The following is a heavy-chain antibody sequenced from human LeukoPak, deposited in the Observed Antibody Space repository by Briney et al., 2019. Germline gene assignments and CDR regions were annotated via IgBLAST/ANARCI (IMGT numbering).Heavy chain of an antibody. Sequence: GESLKISCKGSGYSFTSYWIGWVRQMPGKGLEWMGIIYPGDSDTRYSPSFQGQVTISADKSISTAYLQWSSLKASDTAMYYCARWSIADPVNGGNSPGIDYLGQGTLVTVSS. CDR2: IYPGDSDT. CDR1: GYSFTSYW. V-gene: IGHV5-51*01. D-gene: IGHD4-23*01. J-gene: IGHJ4*02. CDR3: ARWSIADPVNGGNSPGIDY.